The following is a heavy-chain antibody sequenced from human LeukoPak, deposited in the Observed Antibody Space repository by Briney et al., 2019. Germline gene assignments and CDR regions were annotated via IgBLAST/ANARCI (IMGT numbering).Heavy chain of an antibody. CDR2: IIPILGIA. J-gene: IGHJ4*02. V-gene: IGHV1-69*04. CDR1: GGTFSSYA. D-gene: IGHD2-15*01. CDR3: ARGGYCSGGSCYLDY. Sequence: SVKVSCKASGGTFSSYAISWVRQAPGQGPEWMGRIIPILGIANYAQKFQGRVTITADKSTSTAYMELSSLRSEDTAVYYCARGGYCSGGSCYLDYWGQGTLVTVSS.